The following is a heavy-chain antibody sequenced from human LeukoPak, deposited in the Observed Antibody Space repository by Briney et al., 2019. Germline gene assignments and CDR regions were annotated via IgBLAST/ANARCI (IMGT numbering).Heavy chain of an antibody. CDR1: GNTFTGYY. Sequence: GASVKVSCKASGNTFTGYYMHWVRQAPGQGLEWMGWINPNSGGTNYAQKFQGRVTMTRDTSISTAYMELSRLRSDDTAVYYCAREVITMVRGVSYYYYYYMDVWGKGTTVTVSS. CDR3: AREVITMVRGVSYYYYYYMDV. V-gene: IGHV1-2*02. CDR2: INPNSGGT. J-gene: IGHJ6*03. D-gene: IGHD3-10*01.